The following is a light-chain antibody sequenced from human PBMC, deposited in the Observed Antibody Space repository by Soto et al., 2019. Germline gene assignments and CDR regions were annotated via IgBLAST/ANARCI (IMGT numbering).Light chain of an antibody. CDR2: EVS. CDR1: SGDVGGHDW. V-gene: IGLV2-8*01. CDR3: CSYAGIKAV. J-gene: IGLJ1*01. Sequence: QSALTQPPSASGSPGQSVTISCTGTSGDVGGHDWVSWYRVRPGEAPKLIIYEVSQRPSGVPDRFSGSKPGNTASLTVSGLQVEDEADCFCCSYAGIKAVFGTGSKVTVL.